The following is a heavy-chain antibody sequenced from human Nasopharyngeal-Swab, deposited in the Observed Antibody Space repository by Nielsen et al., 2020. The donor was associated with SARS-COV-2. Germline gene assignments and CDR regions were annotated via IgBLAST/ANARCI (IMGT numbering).Heavy chain of an antibody. Sequence: GGSLRLSCAASGFTFSSYSMNWVRQAPGKGLEWVSYISSSGSTIYYADSVKGRFTISRDNAKNSLYLQMNSLRAEDTAVYYCATPEVGFGGPDYWGQGTLVTVSS. J-gene: IGHJ4*02. CDR2: ISSSGSTI. D-gene: IGHD3-10*01. CDR1: GFTFSSYS. CDR3: ATPEVGFGGPDY. V-gene: IGHV3-48*04.